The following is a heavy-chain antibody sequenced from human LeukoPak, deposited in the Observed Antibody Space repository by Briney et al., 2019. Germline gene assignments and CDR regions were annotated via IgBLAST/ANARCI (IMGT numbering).Heavy chain of an antibody. V-gene: IGHV4-4*07. CDR3: AREGSIAAAGLYYFDY. CDR1: GGSISSYY. Sequence: SETLSLTRTVSGGSISSYYWSWIRQPAGKGLEWIGRIYTSGSTNYNPSLKSRVTMSVDTSKNQFSLKLSSVTAADTAVYYCAREGSIAAAGLYYFDYWGQGTLVTVSS. J-gene: IGHJ4*02. CDR2: IYTSGST. D-gene: IGHD6-13*01.